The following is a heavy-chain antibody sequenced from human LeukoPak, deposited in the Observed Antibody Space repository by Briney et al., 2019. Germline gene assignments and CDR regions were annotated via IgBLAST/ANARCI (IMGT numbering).Heavy chain of an antibody. Sequence: GGSLRLSCAASGFTFSSYAMHWVRQAPGKGLEYVSAVSKYGGVTYYANSVKGRFIISRDNSKHTVHLQIGSLRGEDMAVYYCARDPHCGSTSCLSYFDYWGQGTLVTDSS. D-gene: IGHD2-2*01. CDR1: GFTFSSYA. V-gene: IGHV3-64*01. CDR2: VSKYGGVT. CDR3: ARDPHCGSTSCLSYFDY. J-gene: IGHJ4*02.